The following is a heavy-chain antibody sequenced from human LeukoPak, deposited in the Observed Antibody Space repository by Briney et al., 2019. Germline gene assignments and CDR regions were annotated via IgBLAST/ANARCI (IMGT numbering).Heavy chain of an antibody. CDR1: GYTFTSYG. V-gene: IGHV1-18*01. D-gene: IGHD4-17*01. CDR3: ARKRVAVTLPNHYYYYGMDV. J-gene: IGHJ6*02. Sequence: ASVKVSCKASGYTFTSYGISWVRQAPGQGLEWMGWISAYNGNTNYAQKLQGRVTMTTDTSTSTAYMELRSLRSDDTAVYYCARKRVAVTLPNHYYYYGMDVWGQGTTVTVSS. CDR2: ISAYNGNT.